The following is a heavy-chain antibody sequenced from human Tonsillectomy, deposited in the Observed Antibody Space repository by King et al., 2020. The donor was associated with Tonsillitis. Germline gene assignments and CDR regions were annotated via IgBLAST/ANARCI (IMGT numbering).Heavy chain of an antibody. Sequence: VQLVESGGGQVASGGSLRLSCVGSSFIFSRYTFTWVRQAPGKGLEYVSSISGSGSLIYYADSLKGRFTISRDNAKNSVYLQISGLRVEDTGVYYCVRGDRRDYWGQGTLVTVSS. V-gene: IGHV3-21*06. J-gene: IGHJ4*02. CDR3: VRGDRRDY. CDR2: ISGSGSLI. D-gene: IGHD3-10*01. CDR1: SFIFSRYT.